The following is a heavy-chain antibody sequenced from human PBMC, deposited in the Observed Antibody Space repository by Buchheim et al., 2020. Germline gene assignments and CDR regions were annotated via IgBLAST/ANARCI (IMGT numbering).Heavy chain of an antibody. V-gene: IGHV3-23*01. J-gene: IGHJ4*02. CDR3: AKGAGVSYGSFDY. D-gene: IGHD5-18*01. Sequence: EVQLLESGGGLVQPGGSLRLSCAASGFTFSSYAMSWVRQAPGKGLEWVSAISASGGSTYYADSVNGRFTLSRDNSNNSLYLQMNSVRAEDTAVYYCAKGAGVSYGSFDYWGQGTL. CDR1: GFTFSSYA. CDR2: ISASGGST.